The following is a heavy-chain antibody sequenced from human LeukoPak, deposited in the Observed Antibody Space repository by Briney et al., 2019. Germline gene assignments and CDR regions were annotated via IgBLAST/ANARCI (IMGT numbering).Heavy chain of an antibody. CDR1: GFTFSSYS. CDR2: ISSSSSYI. J-gene: IGHJ4*02. D-gene: IGHD4-17*01. V-gene: IGHV3-21*04. Sequence: PGGSLRLSCAASGFTFSSYSMNWVRQAPGKGLEWVSSISSSSSYIYHADSVKGRFTISRDNAKNSLYLQMNSLRAEDTAVYYCAKVLSTVTLDFDYWGQGTLVTVSS. CDR3: AKVLSTVTLDFDY.